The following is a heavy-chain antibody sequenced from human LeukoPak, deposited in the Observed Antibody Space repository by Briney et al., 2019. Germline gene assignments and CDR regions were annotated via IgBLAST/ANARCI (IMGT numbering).Heavy chain of an antibody. V-gene: IGHV1-2*02. CDR1: GYTFTGYY. CDR3: TRETSSRYFDY. J-gene: IGHJ4*02. Sequence: GASVKVSCKASGYTFTGYYMHWVRQAPGQGPEWMGWINPNSGGTNYAQKFQGRVTMTRDTSISTAYMELSRLRSDDAAVYYCTRETSSRYFDYWGQGTLVTVSS. CDR2: INPNSGGT.